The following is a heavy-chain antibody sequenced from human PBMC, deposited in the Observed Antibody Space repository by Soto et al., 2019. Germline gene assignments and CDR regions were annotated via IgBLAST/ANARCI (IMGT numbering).Heavy chain of an antibody. CDR1: GFIFKMYW. CDR2: IYNDGSYT. D-gene: IGHD3-10*01. J-gene: IGHJ4*02. Sequence: LRLSCAASGFIFKMYWMHWVRQTPGKGLVWISRIYNDGSYTDYADSVKGRFTISRDNVNDTLYLQMNNLRAEDSGLYYCTRGPRPISTGTGAYWGQGTQVTVSS. CDR3: TRGPRPISTGTGAY. V-gene: IGHV3-74*01.